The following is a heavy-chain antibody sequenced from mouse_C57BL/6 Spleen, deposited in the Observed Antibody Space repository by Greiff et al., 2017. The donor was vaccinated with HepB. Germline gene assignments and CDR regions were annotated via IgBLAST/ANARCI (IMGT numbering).Heavy chain of an antibody. CDR3: ARHRYYGSSDAMDY. CDR1: GFSLTSYG. J-gene: IGHJ4*01. CDR2: IWSDGST. Sequence: VQLKESGPGLVAPSQSLSITCTVSGFSLTSYGVHWVRQPPGKGLEWLVVIWSDGSTTYNSALKSRLSISKDNSKSQVFLKMNSLQTDDTAMYYCARHRYYGSSDAMDYWGQGTSVTVSS. V-gene: IGHV2-6-1*01. D-gene: IGHD1-1*01.